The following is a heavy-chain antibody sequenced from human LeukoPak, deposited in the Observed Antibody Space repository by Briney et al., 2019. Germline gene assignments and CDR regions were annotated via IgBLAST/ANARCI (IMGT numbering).Heavy chain of an antibody. CDR3: ARGGNALDY. J-gene: IGHJ4*02. CDR1: GGSISTYY. CDR2: FYYTGST. D-gene: IGHD4-23*01. Sequence: SETLSLTCTVSGGSISTYYWSWIRQPPGKGLDWIGSFYYTGSTNYNPSLRSRVTISLNTSKNQISLRLSSVTAADTAVYYCARGGNALDYWGQGTLVTVSS. V-gene: IGHV4-59*01.